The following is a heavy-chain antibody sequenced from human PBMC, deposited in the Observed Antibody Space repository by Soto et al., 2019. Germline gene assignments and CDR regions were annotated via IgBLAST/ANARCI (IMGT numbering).Heavy chain of an antibody. CDR3: ARGEDKLYIAAPGTYF. CDR2: ISTSGSTI. D-gene: IGHD6-13*01. J-gene: IGHJ4*02. Sequence: PGGSLRLSCAASGFTFSSYSMNWVRQAPGKGLEWVSHISTSGSTISYADSVKGRFTISRDNAKNSLFLQMNSPRAEDTAVYFCARGEDKLYIAAPGTYFWAQGALVTVSS. V-gene: IGHV3-48*04. CDR1: GFTFSSYS.